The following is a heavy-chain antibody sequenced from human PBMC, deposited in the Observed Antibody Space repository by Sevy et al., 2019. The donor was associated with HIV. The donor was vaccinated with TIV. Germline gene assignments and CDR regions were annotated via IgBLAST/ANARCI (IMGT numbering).Heavy chain of an antibody. D-gene: IGHD6-19*01. CDR2: FDPEDGET. V-gene: IGHV1-24*01. CDR3: ATGVAANHDAFDI. Sequence: ASVKVSCKVSGYTLTELSMHWVRQAPGKGFEWMGGFDPEDGETIYAQKFQGRVTMTEDTSTDTAYMELSSLRSEDTAVYYCATGVAANHDAFDIWGQGTMVTVSS. CDR1: GYTLTELS. J-gene: IGHJ3*02.